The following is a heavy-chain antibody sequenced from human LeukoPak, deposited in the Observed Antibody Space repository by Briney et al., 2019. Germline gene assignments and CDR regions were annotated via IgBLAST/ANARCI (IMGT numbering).Heavy chain of an antibody. J-gene: IGHJ4*02. V-gene: IGHV3-23*01. CDR2: ITYNSGST. CDR3: AKSLAARWVIDY. Sequence: GGSLRLSCAASGFTFSNYAMHWVRQAPGKGLEWVPGITYNSGSTYYAESVKGRFTISRDNTENTLYLQMNTLRADDTVIYFCAKSLAARWVIDYWGQGTLVSVSS. CDR1: GFTFSNYA. D-gene: IGHD6-25*01.